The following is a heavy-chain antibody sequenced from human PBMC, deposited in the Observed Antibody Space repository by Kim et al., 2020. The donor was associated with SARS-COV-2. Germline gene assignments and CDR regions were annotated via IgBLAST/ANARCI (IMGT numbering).Heavy chain of an antibody. Sequence: GRPYYNPSLKSRVTISVDTSKNQFSLKLSSVTAADTAVYYCARALDSPDYWGQGTLVTVSS. V-gene: IGHV4-30-2*04. J-gene: IGHJ4*02. D-gene: IGHD1-1*01. CDR3: ARALDSPDY. CDR2: GRP.